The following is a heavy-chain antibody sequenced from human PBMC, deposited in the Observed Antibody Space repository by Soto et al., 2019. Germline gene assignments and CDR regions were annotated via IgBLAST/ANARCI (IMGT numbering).Heavy chain of an antibody. CDR1: GFTFSSYA. CDR3: AKFLNYDFWSGPSDATTCMDV. D-gene: IGHD3-3*01. J-gene: IGHJ6*03. V-gene: IGHV3-23*01. CDR2: ISGSGGST. Sequence: GGSLRLSCAASGFTFSSYAMSWVRQAPGKGLEWVSAISGSGGSTYYADSVKGRFTISRDNSKNTLYLQMNSLRAEDTAVYYCAKFLNYDFWSGPSDATTCMDVWGKGTTVTVSS.